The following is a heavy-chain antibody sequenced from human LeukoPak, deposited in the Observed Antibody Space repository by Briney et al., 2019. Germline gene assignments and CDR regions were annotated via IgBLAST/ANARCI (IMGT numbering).Heavy chain of an antibody. CDR2: ISGDGGST. CDR3: AKGPYDYVWGSSYFDY. J-gene: IGHJ4*02. V-gene: IGHV3-43*02. CDR1: GFTFDDYA. Sequence: GGSLRLSCAASGFTFDDYAMHWVRQAPGKGLEWVSPISGDGGSTYYADSVKGRFTISRDNSKNSLYLQMNSLRTEDTALYYCAKGPYDYVWGSSYFDYWGQGTLVTVSS. D-gene: IGHD3-16*01.